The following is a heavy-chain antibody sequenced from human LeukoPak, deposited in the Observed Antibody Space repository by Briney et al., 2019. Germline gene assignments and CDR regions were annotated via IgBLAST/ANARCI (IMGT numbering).Heavy chain of an antibody. J-gene: IGHJ4*02. CDR2: INPSGGST. V-gene: IGHV1-46*01. D-gene: IGHD3-10*01. Sequence: GASVKVSCKASGYTFTSYYMHWVRQAPGQGLEWMGIINPSGGSTSYAQKFQGRVTMTRDMSTSTDYMELSSLRAEDTAVYYCAKAGIWFGELFPGNIDYWGQGTLVTVSS. CDR3: AKAGIWFGELFPGNIDY. CDR1: GYTFTSYY.